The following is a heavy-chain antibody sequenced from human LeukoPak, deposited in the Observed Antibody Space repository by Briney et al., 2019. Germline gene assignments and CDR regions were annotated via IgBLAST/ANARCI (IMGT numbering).Heavy chain of an antibody. CDR1: GESLSKYY. D-gene: IGHD1-26*01. CDR2: INHRGST. CDR3: ASSVGSTDY. V-gene: IGHV4-34*01. J-gene: IGHJ4*02. Sequence: ASETLSLTCAVYGESLSKYYWTWIRQSPGKGLEWIGEINHRGSTNLNPSLKSRVTLSVDTSKYQFSLKLTSVTAADAAVYHCASSVGSTDYWGQGTLVTVSS.